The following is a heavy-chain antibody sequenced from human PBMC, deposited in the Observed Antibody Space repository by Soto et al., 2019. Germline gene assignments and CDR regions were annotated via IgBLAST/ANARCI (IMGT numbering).Heavy chain of an antibody. CDR2: IYYSEST. CDR3: ARGIIQRRGTTRAFVYYFDD. CDR1: GGSISSYY. J-gene: IGHJ4*02. V-gene: IGHV4-59*01. D-gene: IGHD2-15*01. Sequence: SETLSLTCTVSGGSISSYYWSWIRQPPGKGLEWIGYIYYSESTNYNPSLKSRVSISVDTSKNQFSLNLSSVTAADTAMYYCARGIIQRRGTTRAFVYYFDDWGQGTLVTVSS.